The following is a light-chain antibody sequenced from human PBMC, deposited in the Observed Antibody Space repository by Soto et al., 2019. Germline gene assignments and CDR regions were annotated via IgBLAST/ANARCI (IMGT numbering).Light chain of an antibody. CDR3: QQYYSTPPT. CDR2: WAS. Sequence: DIVMTQSPDSLAVSLGERATINCKSSQSVLYSSNNKNYLTWYQQKPGQPPKLLIYWASTRESGVPDRFSGSGSGTDFTLTISSLQAEDVAVYYCQQYYSTPPTLGHGTKVEVK. CDR1: QSVLYSSNNKNY. V-gene: IGKV4-1*01. J-gene: IGKJ2*01.